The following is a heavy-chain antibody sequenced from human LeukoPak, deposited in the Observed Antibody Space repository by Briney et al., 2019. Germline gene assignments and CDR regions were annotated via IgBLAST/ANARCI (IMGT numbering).Heavy chain of an antibody. CDR3: AKDMSYGGAPYGDFTPDY. Sequence: GGSLRLSCAASGFTFSDYWMSWVRQAPGKGLEWVANIKDDGSEKYHVDSVKGRFIISRDNARNSLYLQMNSLRAEDTALYYCAKDMSYGGAPYGDFTPDYWGQGTLVTVSS. J-gene: IGHJ4*02. D-gene: IGHD4-17*01. V-gene: IGHV3-7*03. CDR2: IKDDGSEK. CDR1: GFTFSDYW.